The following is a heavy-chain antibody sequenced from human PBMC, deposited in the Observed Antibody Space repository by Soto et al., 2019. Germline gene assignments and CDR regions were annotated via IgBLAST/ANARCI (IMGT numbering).Heavy chain of an antibody. CDR2: INPSGGST. CDR3: ARDATDCSSNSCYYYYYMDV. J-gene: IGHJ6*03. Sequence: QVQLVQSGAEVKKPGASVKVSCKASGYTFTSYYMHWVRQAPGQGLEWMGIINPSGGSTSYAQKFQGRVTMTRDTSTSTGYMELSSLRSEDTAVYYCARDATDCSSNSCYYYYYMDVWGKGTTVTVSS. CDR1: GYTFTSYY. V-gene: IGHV1-46*03. D-gene: IGHD2-2*01.